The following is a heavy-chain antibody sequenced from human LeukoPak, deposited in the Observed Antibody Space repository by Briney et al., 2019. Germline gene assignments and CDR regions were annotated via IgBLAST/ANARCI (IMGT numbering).Heavy chain of an antibody. J-gene: IGHJ6*02. CDR2: INSDGSST. D-gene: IGHD3-10*01. CDR3: ARFRGSYYYYYGMDV. CDR1: GFTFSSYW. V-gene: IGHV3-74*01. Sequence: GGSLRLSCAASGFTFSSYWTHWVRQAPGKGLVWVSRINSDGSSTSYADSVKGRFTISRDNAKNTLYPQMNSLRAEDTAVYYCARFRGSYYYYYGMDVWGQGTTVTVSS.